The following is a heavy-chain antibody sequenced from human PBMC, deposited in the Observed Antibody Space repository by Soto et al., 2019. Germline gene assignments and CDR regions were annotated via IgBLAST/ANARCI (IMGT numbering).Heavy chain of an antibody. CDR3: SKPLDY. Sequence: EGSLRLSCAASGFTFNSNWMDWVRQAPGKGLEWVANINQDGSEKNYVDSVKGRFTISRDNAKNSLYLQMSSLTAEDSALYYCSKPLDYWGQGALVTVSS. CDR2: INQDGSEK. J-gene: IGHJ4*02. V-gene: IGHV3-7*01. CDR1: GFTFNSNW.